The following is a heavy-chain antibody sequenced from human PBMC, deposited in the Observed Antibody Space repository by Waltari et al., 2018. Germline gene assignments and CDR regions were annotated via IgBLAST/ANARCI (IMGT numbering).Heavy chain of an antibody. CDR3: ARVYDYGWGSCDY. V-gene: IGHV1-2*04. CDR1: GYTFTGYY. Sequence: QVQLVQSGAEVKKPGASVKVSCKASGYTFTGYYMHWVRQAPGQGLEWMGWINPNSGGTNYAQKCQGWVTRTRDTSIRTGYMELSRLRYDDTAVYYCARVYDYGWGSCDYWGQGTLVTVSS. J-gene: IGHJ4*02. D-gene: IGHD3-16*01. CDR2: INPNSGGT.